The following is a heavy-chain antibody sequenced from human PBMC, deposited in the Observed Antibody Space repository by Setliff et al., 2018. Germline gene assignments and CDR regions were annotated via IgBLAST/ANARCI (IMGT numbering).Heavy chain of an antibody. Sequence: GSLRLSCEASGFTFSFYWVHWVRQAPGKELVWVSHIHGDGSNTTYADSVRGRFTISRDNAKNTLYLQMNSLRAEDTAVYYCARDPYYNFWSGAFDIRGQGTMVTVSS. CDR1: GFTFSFYW. J-gene: IGHJ3*02. V-gene: IGHV3-74*01. CDR2: IHGDGSNT. CDR3: ARDPYYNFWSGAFDI. D-gene: IGHD3-3*01.